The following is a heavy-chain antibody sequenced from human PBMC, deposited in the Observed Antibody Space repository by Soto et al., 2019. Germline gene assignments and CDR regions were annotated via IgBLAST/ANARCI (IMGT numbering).Heavy chain of an antibody. CDR3: AKDGHNIFFYNYGMDV. J-gene: IGHJ6*02. CDR1: GFPFSSYG. V-gene: IGHV3-30*18. CDR2: ISNDGSQE. D-gene: IGHD3-3*02. Sequence: QVQLVESGGGVVQPGRSLRLSCVASGFPFSSYGMFWVRQAPGKGLEWVAGISNDGSQEHYADSVKGRFTISRDNSKNTLFVQMNSLRPEDTAVYYCAKDGHNIFFYNYGMDVWGQGTTVSVPS.